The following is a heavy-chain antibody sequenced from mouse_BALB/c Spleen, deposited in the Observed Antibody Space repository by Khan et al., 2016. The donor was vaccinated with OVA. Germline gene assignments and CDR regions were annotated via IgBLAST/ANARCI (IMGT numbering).Heavy chain of an antibody. CDR1: GYTFTSYV. CDR3: AKNYRSDVYFEY. CDR2: IYPFNDDT. J-gene: IGHJ2*01. D-gene: IGHD2-14*01. Sequence: VQLQQSSPELVKPGASVKMSCKASGYTFTSYVMHWVKQKPGQGLEWVGYIYPFNDDTKYNEKFKGKATLTSDKSSSTAYMELSSLTSEDSAVYFCAKNYRSDVYFEYWGQGTTLTVSS. V-gene: IGHV1S136*01.